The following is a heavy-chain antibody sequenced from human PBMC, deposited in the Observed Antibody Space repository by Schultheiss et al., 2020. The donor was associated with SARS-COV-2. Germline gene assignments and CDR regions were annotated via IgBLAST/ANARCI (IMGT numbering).Heavy chain of an antibody. Sequence: GGSLRLSCAASGFTFSSYAMSWVRQAPGKGLEWVSVIYSGGSTYYADSVKGRFTISRDNSKNTLYLQMNSLRAEDTAVYYCARVSSSSPFDYWGQGTLVTVSS. D-gene: IGHD6-6*01. CDR2: IYSGGST. V-gene: IGHV3-66*01. J-gene: IGHJ4*02. CDR3: ARVSSSSPFDY. CDR1: GFTFSSYA.